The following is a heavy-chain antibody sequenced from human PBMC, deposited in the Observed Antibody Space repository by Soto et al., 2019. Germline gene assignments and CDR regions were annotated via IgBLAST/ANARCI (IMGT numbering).Heavy chain of an antibody. CDR2: IYPGDSDT. CDR3: ARLYAPLEGSDY. D-gene: IGHD1-1*01. V-gene: IGHV5-51*01. J-gene: IGHJ4*02. CDR1: EYRITRYW. Sequence: PCQSRKNECKGGEYRITRYWICCVSKMPGKGLEWMGIIYPGDSDTRYSPSFQGQVTISADMSISTAYLQWSSLTASDTAIYYCARLYAPLEGSDYWGQGTLVTVSS.